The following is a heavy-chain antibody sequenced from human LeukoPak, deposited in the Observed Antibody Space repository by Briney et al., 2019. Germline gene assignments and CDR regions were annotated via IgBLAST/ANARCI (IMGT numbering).Heavy chain of an antibody. V-gene: IGHV3-23*01. Sequence: GGSLRLSCAASGFTFSSYAMSWVRQAPGKGVEWVSGISGSGGRTYYADSVKGRFTISRDNSKNTLYLQMNSLRAEDTAVYYCAKETYYLERLLDYWGQGTLVTVSS. CDR2: ISGSGGRT. J-gene: IGHJ4*02. CDR3: AKETYYLERLLDY. D-gene: IGHD2-21*01. CDR1: GFTFSSYA.